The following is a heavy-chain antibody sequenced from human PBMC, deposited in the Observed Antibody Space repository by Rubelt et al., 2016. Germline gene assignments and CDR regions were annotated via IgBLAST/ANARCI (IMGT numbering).Heavy chain of an antibody. CDR1: RYW. J-gene: IGHJ3*02. Sequence: RYWMHWVRQAPGKGLVWVSRINTDGSTSYADSVKGRFTISRDNGKNTLHLQMNSLRAEDTAVYYCARIRYPSGWYGALDIWGQGTLVTVSS. V-gene: IGHV3-74*01. CDR3: ARIRYPSGWYGALDI. D-gene: IGHD6-19*01. CDR2: INTDGST.